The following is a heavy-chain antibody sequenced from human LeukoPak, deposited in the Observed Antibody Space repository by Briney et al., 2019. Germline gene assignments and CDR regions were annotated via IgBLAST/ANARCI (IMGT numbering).Heavy chain of an antibody. CDR1: GFTFSSYC. CDR3: AAPSVVAAFQR. D-gene: IGHD2-15*01. CDR2: INSDGSST. J-gene: IGHJ1*01. Sequence: GGSLTLSCAASGFTFSSYCMHWVRQLPGKGMVWVSRINSDGSSTSYAASVKGRFTICRDNATHTPYLQMNSLRAEDTAVYFCAAPSVVAAFQRWGQGTLVTVSS. V-gene: IGHV3-74*01.